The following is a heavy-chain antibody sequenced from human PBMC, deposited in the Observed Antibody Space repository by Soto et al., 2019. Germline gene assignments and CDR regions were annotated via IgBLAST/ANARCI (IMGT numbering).Heavy chain of an antibody. CDR1: GYSFTSYW. D-gene: IGHD3-3*01. V-gene: IGHV5-51*01. J-gene: IGHJ3*02. CDR3: ARQTYYDFWSGYYDAFDI. Sequence: GESLKISCKGSGYSFTSYWIGWVRQMPGKGLEWMGIIYPGDSDTRYSPSFQGQVTISADKSISTAYLQWSSLKASDTAMYYCARQTYYDFWSGYYDAFDIWGQGTMVTVSS. CDR2: IYPGDSDT.